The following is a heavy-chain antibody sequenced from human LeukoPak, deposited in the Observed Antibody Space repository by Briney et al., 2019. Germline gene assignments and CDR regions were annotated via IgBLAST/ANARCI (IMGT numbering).Heavy chain of an antibody. CDR1: GFTFSGYW. Sequence: GGSLRLSCAASGFTFSGYWMHWVRQAPGKGLVWVSRINRDGSSTNYVDSVKGRFTISRDNAKNTLYLQMNSLRAEDTAVYYCARDTSSRFDYWGQGTLVTVSS. D-gene: IGHD2-2*01. V-gene: IGHV3-74*01. CDR3: ARDTSSRFDY. CDR2: INRDGSST. J-gene: IGHJ4*02.